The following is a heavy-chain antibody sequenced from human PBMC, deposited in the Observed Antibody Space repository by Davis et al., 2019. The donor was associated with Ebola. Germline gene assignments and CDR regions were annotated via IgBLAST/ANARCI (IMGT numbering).Heavy chain of an antibody. Sequence: GESLKISCKSSGYDFASYWIGWVRQMPGKGLEWMGIIYPRDSNTRYSPSFQGQVTISADKSISTAYLQWSSLKASDTAMYYCAKQESLYGSSDYWGQGTLVTVSS. CDR2: IYPRDSNT. CDR1: GYDFASYW. V-gene: IGHV5-51*01. CDR3: AKQESLYGSSDY. D-gene: IGHD3-22*01. J-gene: IGHJ4*02.